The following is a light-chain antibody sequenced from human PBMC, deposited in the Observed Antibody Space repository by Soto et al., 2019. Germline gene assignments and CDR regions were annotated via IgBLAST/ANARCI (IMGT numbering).Light chain of an antibody. J-gene: IGKJ3*01. Sequence: DIQMTQSPSTLSASVGDRVTITCRASQSISSWLAWYQQKPGKAPKLLIYKASSLESGVPSRFSGSGSGTEFTLTISSLQPDDFSPYYCQQSFTFGPGTKVHI. CDR3: QQSFT. CDR2: KAS. CDR1: QSISSW. V-gene: IGKV1-5*03.